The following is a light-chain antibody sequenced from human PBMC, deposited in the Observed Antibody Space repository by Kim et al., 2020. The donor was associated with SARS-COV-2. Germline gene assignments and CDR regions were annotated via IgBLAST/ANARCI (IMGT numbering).Light chain of an antibody. V-gene: IGLV1-40*01. J-gene: IGLJ3*02. Sequence: VNISCTGSRSNIGAGYDVYWYQQLPGTAPNLLIYGNNKRPSGVPDRFSGCKSGTLASLAITGLQAEDEADYYCQSYDSRLSGYWVFGGGTKLTVL. CDR3: QSYDSRLSGYWV. CDR1: RSNIGAGYD. CDR2: GNN.